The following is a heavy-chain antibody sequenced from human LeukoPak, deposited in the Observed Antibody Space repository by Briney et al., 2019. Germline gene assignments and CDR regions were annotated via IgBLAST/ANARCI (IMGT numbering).Heavy chain of an antibody. Sequence: SETLSLTCAVSGYSISSGYYWGWIRQPPGKGLEWIGSIYPSGSTYYNPSLKSRVTISVDTSKNQFSLKLPSVTAADTAVYYCARLNSGSYLDDYWGQGTLVTVSS. V-gene: IGHV4-38-2*01. CDR1: GYSISSGYY. CDR2: IYPSGST. D-gene: IGHD1-26*01. J-gene: IGHJ4*02. CDR3: ARLNSGSYLDDY.